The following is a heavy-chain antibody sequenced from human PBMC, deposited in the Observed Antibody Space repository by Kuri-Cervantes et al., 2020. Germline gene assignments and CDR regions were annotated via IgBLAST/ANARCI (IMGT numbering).Heavy chain of an antibody. CDR3: ARVAGSGSYSKGDDAFDI. V-gene: IGHV3-74*03. CDR1: GFTFSSYG. J-gene: IGHJ3*02. D-gene: IGHD3-10*01. CDR2: IISDGRSA. Sequence: ETLSLTCAASGFTFSSYGMHWVRQAPGKGLVWVSRIISDGRSATYADSVRGRFTISRDNAKNSLYLQMNSLRAEDTAVYYCARVAGSGSYSKGDDAFDIWGQGTMVTVSS.